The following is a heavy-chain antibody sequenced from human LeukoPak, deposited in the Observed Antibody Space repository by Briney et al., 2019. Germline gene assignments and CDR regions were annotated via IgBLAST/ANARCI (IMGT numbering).Heavy chain of an antibody. V-gene: IGHV3-23*01. J-gene: IGHJ4*02. CDR2: ISGSGGST. D-gene: IGHD2-21*02. CDR3: AKSHHVTAIDY. CDR1: GFTFSHYG. Sequence: GGTPRLSCAASGFTFSHYGMTWFRQAPAKELEGVSAISGSGGSTYYAGSVKGRFTISRDNSKNKLYLQMDSLRADDTAVYYCAKSHHVTAIDYWGQGTLVTVSS.